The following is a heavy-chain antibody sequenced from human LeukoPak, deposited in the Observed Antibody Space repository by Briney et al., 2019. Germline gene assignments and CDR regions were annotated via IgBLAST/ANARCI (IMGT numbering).Heavy chain of an antibody. V-gene: IGHV4-38-2*01. CDR3: AIRLVDCSSTSCAPDDY. D-gene: IGHD2-2*01. Sequence: PSETLFLTCAVSGYSISSGYYWGWIRQPPGKGLEWIGSIYHSGSTYYNPSLKSRVTISVDTSKNQFSLKLSSVTAADTAVYYCAIRLVDCSSTSCAPDDYWGQGTLVTVSS. J-gene: IGHJ4*02. CDR2: IYHSGST. CDR1: GYSISSGYY.